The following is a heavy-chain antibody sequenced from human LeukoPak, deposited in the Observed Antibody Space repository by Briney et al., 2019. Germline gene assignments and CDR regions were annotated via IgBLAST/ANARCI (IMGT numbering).Heavy chain of an antibody. D-gene: IGHD4-17*01. V-gene: IGHV4-61*08. Sequence: PSQTLSLTCTVSGGSIRSGGYYWSWIRQPPGKGLEWIGYISHSGSTNYNPSLKSRVTISADTSKNQFSLKLSSVTAADTAVYYCARDYGDSGDYVRLGWFDPWGQGALVTVSS. CDR2: ISHSGST. CDR1: GGSIRSGGYY. J-gene: IGHJ5*02. CDR3: ARDYGDSGDYVRLGWFDP.